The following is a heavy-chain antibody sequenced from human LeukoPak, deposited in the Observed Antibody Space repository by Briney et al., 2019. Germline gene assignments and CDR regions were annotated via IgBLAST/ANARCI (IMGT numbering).Heavy chain of an antibody. CDR2: IYYSGST. CDR3: ARHIMATTSMSYFDY. Sequence: PSETLSLTCTVSGGSISSYYWSWIRQPPGKGLEWIGYIYYSGSTNYNPSLKSRVTISVDTSKNQFSLKLSSVTAADTAVYYCARHIMATTSMSYFDYWGQGTLVTVSS. CDR1: GGSISSYY. V-gene: IGHV4-59*01. D-gene: IGHD5-24*01. J-gene: IGHJ4*02.